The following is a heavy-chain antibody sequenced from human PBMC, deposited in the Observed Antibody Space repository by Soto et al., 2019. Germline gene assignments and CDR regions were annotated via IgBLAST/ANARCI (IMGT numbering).Heavy chain of an antibody. CDR2: IYYSGNT. J-gene: IGHJ4*02. CDR1: GGSISRYY. Sequence: SETLSLTCTVSGGSISRYYWGWIRQPPGKGLEWIGYIYYSGNTNYNPSLKSRVTISLDTSKNQFSLKLTSVTAADTAVYYCERGSYYFDYWGQGTLVTVSS. V-gene: IGHV4-59*12. CDR3: ERGSYYFDY.